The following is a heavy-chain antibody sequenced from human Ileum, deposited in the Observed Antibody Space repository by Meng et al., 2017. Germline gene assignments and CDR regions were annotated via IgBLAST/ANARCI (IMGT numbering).Heavy chain of an antibody. Sequence: VGLQESGPGLVRPSETLSLPCTVSGGSVSSANSYWSWIRQTPGKGLEWIGYVYNTGNTNSNPSLRSRLTMSVDTSNSQFSLKLTSVTAADTAVYYCARGGGGGWPNWFDPWGQGTLVTVSS. D-gene: IGHD6-19*01. J-gene: IGHJ5*02. CDR3: ARGGGGGWPNWFDP. CDR1: GGSVSSANSY. V-gene: IGHV4-61*01. CDR2: VYNTGNT.